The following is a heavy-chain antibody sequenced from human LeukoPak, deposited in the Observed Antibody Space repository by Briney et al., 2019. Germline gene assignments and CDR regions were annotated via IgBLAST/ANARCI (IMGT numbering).Heavy chain of an antibody. CDR2: FDPEDGET. J-gene: IGHJ4*02. D-gene: IGHD3-10*01. V-gene: IGHV1-24*01. CDR1: GYTLTGLS. Sequence: GASVKVSCKVSGYTLTGLSMHWVRQAPGKGLEWMGGFDPEDGETIYAQKFQGRVTMTEDTSTDTAYMELSSLRSEDTAVYYCATAIVGWFGERHSRDYWGQGTLVTVSS. CDR3: ATAIVGWFGERHSRDY.